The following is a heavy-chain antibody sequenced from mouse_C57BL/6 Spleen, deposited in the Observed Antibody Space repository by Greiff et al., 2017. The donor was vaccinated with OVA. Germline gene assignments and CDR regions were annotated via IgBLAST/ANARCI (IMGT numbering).Heavy chain of an antibody. CDR2: IDPENGDT. V-gene: IGHV14-4*01. J-gene: IGHJ3*01. D-gene: IGHD3-2*02. CDR1: GFTFTDDY. Sequence: EVQRVESGAELVRPGASVKLSCTASGFTFTDDYMHWVKQRPEQGLEWIGWIDPENGDTEYASKFQGKATITADTSSNTAYLQLSSLTSEDTAVYYCTRGAQASLFAYWGQGTLVTVSA. CDR3: TRGAQASLFAY.